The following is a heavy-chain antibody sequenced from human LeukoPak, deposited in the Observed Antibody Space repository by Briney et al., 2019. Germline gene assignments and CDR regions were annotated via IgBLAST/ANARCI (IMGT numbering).Heavy chain of an antibody. CDR2: ISPNSGGA. V-gene: IGHV1-2*02. J-gene: IGHJ5*02. CDR1: GYTFTDYY. D-gene: IGHD6-19*01. CDR3: AREAFSAYAGTWFLSVGVVAGTGISPFDP. Sequence: ASVKVSCKTSGYTFTDYYIHWVRQAPGQGLEWMGWISPNSGGANYAQKFQGRVTMTRDTSISTAYMELSSLRSDDAAVYYCAREAFSAYAGTWFLSVGVVAGTGISPFDPWGQGTLVTVSS.